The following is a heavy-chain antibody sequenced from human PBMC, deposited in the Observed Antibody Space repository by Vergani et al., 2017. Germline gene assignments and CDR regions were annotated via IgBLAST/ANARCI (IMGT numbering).Heavy chain of an antibody. Sequence: QVQLVQSGAEVKKPGASVKVSCKASGYTFTSYGISWVRQAPGQGLEWMGWISAYNGNTNYAQKLQGRVTITADESTSTAYMELSSLRSEDTAVYYCARVPIAAAGTFYYYYGMDVWGQGTTVTVSS. D-gene: IGHD6-13*01. CDR3: ARVPIAAAGTFYYYYGMDV. J-gene: IGHJ6*02. CDR1: GYTFTSYG. CDR2: ISAYNGNT. V-gene: IGHV1-18*01.